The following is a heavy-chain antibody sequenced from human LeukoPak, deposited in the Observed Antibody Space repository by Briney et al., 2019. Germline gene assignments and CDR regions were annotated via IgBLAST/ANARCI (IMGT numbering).Heavy chain of an antibody. V-gene: IGHV1-8*03. J-gene: IGHJ5*02. CDR1: GYTFTSYD. D-gene: IGHD2-2*02. Sequence: ASVKVSCKASGYTFTSYDINWVRQATGQGLEWMGWMNPNSGNTGYEQKFQGRVTITRNTSISTAYMELSSLRSEDTAVYYCAREYGRGCSSTSCYTRGFDPWGQGTLVTVSS. CDR2: MNPNSGNT. CDR3: AREYGRGCSSTSCYTRGFDP.